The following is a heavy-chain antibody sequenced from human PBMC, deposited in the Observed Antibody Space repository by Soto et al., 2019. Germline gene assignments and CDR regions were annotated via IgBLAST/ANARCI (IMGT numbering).Heavy chain of an antibody. CDR1: GGSISSYY. Sequence: SETLSLTCTVSGGSISSYYWSWIRQPPGKGLEWIGYIYYSGSTNYNPSLKSRVTISVDTSKNQFSLKLRSVTAADTAVYYCARNGPRGDTSYYYYYYMDVWGKGTTVTVSS. CDR3: ARNGPRGDTSYYYYYYMDV. V-gene: IGHV4-59*08. D-gene: IGHD2-21*02. J-gene: IGHJ6*03. CDR2: IYYSGST.